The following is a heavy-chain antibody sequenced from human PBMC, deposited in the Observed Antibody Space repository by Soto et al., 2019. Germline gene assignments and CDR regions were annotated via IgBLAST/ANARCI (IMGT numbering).Heavy chain of an antibody. D-gene: IGHD2-2*01. Sequence: GGSLRLSCAASGFTVSRNYMTWVRQAPGKGLEWVSVIYSGGSTYYADSVKGRFTISRDNSKNTLYLQMNSLRAEDTAVYYCARDNGISTSCYNDYWGQGTLVTVSS. CDR3: ARDNGISTSCYNDY. V-gene: IGHV3-66*01. CDR2: IYSGGST. CDR1: GFTVSRNY. J-gene: IGHJ4*02.